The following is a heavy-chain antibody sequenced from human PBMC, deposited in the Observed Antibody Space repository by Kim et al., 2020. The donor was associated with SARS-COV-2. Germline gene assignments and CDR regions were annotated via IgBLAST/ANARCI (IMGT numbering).Heavy chain of an antibody. CDR2: ISWNSGSI. CDR3: AKDISDGSGVFDY. J-gene: IGHJ4*02. CDR1: GFTFDDYA. V-gene: IGHV3-9*01. D-gene: IGHD3-10*01. Sequence: GGSLRLSCAASGFTFDDYAMHWVRQAPGKGLEWVSGISWNSGSIGYADSVKGRFTISRDNAKNSLYLQMNSLRAEDTALYYCAKDISDGSGVFDYWGQGT.